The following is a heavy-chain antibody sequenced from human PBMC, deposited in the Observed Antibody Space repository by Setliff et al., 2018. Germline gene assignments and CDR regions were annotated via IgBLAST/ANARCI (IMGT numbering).Heavy chain of an antibody. J-gene: IGHJ4*02. CDR3: ATLAFTYYYDSSGYYPHDY. Sequence: ASVKVSCKVSGYTLTELSMHWVRQAPGKGLEWMGGFDPEDGETIYAQKFQGRVTMTDDTSTDTAYMELSSLRSEDTAVYYCATLAFTYYYDSSGYYPHDYWGQGTLVTVSS. CDR1: GYTLTELS. D-gene: IGHD3-22*01. CDR2: FDPEDGET. V-gene: IGHV1-24*01.